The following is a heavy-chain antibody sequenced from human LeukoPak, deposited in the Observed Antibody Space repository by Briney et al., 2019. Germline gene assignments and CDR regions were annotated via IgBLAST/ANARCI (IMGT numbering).Heavy chain of an antibody. CDR1: GDSISSSSYY. D-gene: IGHD2-15*01. CDR3: ARRWYPDY. J-gene: IGHJ4*02. V-gene: IGHV4-39*01. Sequence: SETLSLTCTVSGDSISSSSYYWAWIRQPPGKGLEWIGSIHYRGSAYYNPSLKSRVTISVDTSKNQFSLKLSSVTAADTAVYYCARRWYPDYWGQGTLVTVSS. CDR2: IHYRGSA.